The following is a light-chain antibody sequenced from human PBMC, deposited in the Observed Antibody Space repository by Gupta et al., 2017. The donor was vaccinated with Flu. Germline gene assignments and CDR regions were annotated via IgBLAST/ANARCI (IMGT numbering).Light chain of an antibody. CDR1: NIGSKS. Sequence: SYVLTQPPSVSVAPGTTASITCGGNNIGSKSVHWYQQKPGQAPVLVIFDDRDRPPGIPERFSGSNSGNAATLTISRVEVGDEADYYCQLWDNGSHHYVFGGGTKFTVL. CDR3: QLWDNGSHHYV. J-gene: IGLJ1*01. CDR2: DDR. V-gene: IGLV3-21*03.